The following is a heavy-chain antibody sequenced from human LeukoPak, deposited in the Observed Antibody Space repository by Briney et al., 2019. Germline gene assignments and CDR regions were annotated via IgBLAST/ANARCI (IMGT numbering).Heavy chain of an antibody. CDR1: GFTFSNYG. D-gene: IGHD3-9*01. Sequence: PGRSLRLSCAASGFTFSNYGMHWVRQAPGKGLEWVAVIWYDGSIKYYADSVKGRFTISRDNSKNTVYLQMDSLRAEDTAVYYCARGRGYVDWLLNWGQGTLVTVSS. CDR2: IWYDGSIK. V-gene: IGHV3-33*01. J-gene: IGHJ4*02. CDR3: ARGRGYVDWLLN.